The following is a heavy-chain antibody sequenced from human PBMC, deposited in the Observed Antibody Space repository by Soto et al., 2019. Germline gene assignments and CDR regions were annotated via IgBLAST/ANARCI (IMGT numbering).Heavy chain of an antibody. CDR1: GFTFSSYA. J-gene: IGHJ4*02. V-gene: IGHV3-23*01. CDR3: AKDQLFSPSLFDY. D-gene: IGHD2-21*01. Sequence: EVQLLESGGGLVQPGGSLRLSCAASGFTFSSYAMSWVRQAPGKGLEWVSAISGSGGSTFYADSVKGRFTISRDNSKNTRHLQMKSLGAEDTAVYYCAKDQLFSPSLFDYWGQGTLVTVSS. CDR2: ISGSGGST.